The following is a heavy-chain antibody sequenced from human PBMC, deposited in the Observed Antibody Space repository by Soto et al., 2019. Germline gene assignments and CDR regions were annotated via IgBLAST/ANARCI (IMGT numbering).Heavy chain of an antibody. CDR1: GGSISSSSYY. D-gene: IGHD2-15*01. Sequence: SETLSLTCTVSGGSISSSSYYWGWIRQPPGKGLEWIGSIYYSGSTYYNPSLKSRVTISVDTSKNQFSLKLSSVTAADTAVYYCARARGARYFDYWGQGTLVTVS. V-gene: IGHV4-39*01. CDR2: IYYSGST. J-gene: IGHJ4*02. CDR3: ARARGARYFDY.